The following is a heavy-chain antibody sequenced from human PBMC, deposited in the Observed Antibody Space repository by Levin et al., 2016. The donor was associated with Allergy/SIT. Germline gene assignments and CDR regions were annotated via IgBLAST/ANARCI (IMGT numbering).Heavy chain of an antibody. J-gene: IGHJ3*02. CDR2: ISSSSSYI. Sequence: GESLKISCAASGFTFSSYSMNWVRQAPGKGLEWVSSISSSSSYIYYADSVKGRFTISRDNAKNSLYLQMNSLRAEDTAVYYCARKLGPTIFGVVPPRGAFDIWGRRDNGHRLL. V-gene: IGHV3-21*01. CDR1: GFTFSSYS. D-gene: IGHD3-3*01. CDR3: ARKLGPTIFGVVPPRGAFDI.